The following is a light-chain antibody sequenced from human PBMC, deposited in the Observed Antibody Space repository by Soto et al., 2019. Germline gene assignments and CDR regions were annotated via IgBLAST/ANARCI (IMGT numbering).Light chain of an antibody. CDR3: SSYTSSSPLA. CDR2: EVS. J-gene: IGLJ3*02. Sequence: QSVLTQPASVSGSPGQSITISCTGTSSDVGGYNYVSWYQQHPGKAPKLMIYEVSNRTSGVSNRFSGSKSGNTASLTISGLQAEDEADYYFSSYTSSSPLAFGGGTKLTVL. CDR1: SSDVGGYNY. V-gene: IGLV2-14*01.